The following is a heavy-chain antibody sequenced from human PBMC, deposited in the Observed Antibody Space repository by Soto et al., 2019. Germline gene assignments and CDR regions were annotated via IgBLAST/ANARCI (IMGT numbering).Heavy chain of an antibody. Sequence: EVQLVESGGGLVKPGGSLRLSCAASGFTFSRYSMNWDRQAPGKGLECVSSISSSSSYIYYADSVKGRFTISRDNAKNSLSLQMNSLRAEDTAVYYCASGPRAILSLFYGMDVRGQGTTVTGSS. D-gene: IGHD2-8*02. CDR2: ISSSSSYI. CDR3: ASGPRAILSLFYGMDV. V-gene: IGHV3-21*01. J-gene: IGHJ6*02. CDR1: GFTFSRYS.